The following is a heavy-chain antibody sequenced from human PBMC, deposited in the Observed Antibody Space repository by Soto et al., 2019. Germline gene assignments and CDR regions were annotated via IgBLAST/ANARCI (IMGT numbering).Heavy chain of an antibody. J-gene: IGHJ3*02. CDR1: GYTFTGYY. D-gene: IGHD2-21*01. Sequence: GSSVKVSCKASGYTFTGYYMHWVRQAPGQGLEWMGWINPNSGGTNYAQKFQGRVTMTRDTSISTAYMELSRLRSDDTAVYYCARVMATKSAFDIWGQGTMVTVSS. CDR2: INPNSGGT. CDR3: ARVMATKSAFDI. V-gene: IGHV1-2*02.